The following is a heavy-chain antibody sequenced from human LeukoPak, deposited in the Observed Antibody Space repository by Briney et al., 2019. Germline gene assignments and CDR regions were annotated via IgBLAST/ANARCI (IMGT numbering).Heavy chain of an antibody. J-gene: IGHJ4*02. CDR3: ARDWTEYSSGWYYFDY. V-gene: IGHV3-30-3*01. CDR2: ISYDGSNK. Sequence: PGGSLRLSCAASGFTFSSYAMHWVRQAPGKGLERLSVISYDGSNKYYADSVKRRLTISREHYKYTLYMQMNSLRDQDTAVYYCARDWTEYSSGWYYFDYWGQGTLVTVSS. D-gene: IGHD6-19*01. CDR1: GFTFSSYA.